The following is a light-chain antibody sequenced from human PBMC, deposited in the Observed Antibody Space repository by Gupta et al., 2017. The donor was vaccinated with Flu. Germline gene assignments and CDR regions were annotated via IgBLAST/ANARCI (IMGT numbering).Light chain of an antibody. CDR2: GAS. Sequence: EIVLTQSPGTLSLSPGEKTTLSCRASQSVSSSYLAWYQQKPGQAPRLLIYGASRRATGIPDRFSGSGLETDFTLTISRLEPEDFAVYYCQLYAGAPPYSFGQGTKLEIK. J-gene: IGKJ2*03. V-gene: IGKV3-20*01. CDR1: QSVSSSY. CDR3: QLYAGAPPYS.